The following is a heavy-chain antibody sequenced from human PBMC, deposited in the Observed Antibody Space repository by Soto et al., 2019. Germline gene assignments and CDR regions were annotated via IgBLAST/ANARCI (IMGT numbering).Heavy chain of an antibody. CDR2: VYHIWRT. V-gene: IGHV4-59*03. CDR3: APGYDWFDP. Sequence: QVHLQESGPGLVKPSETLSLTCTVSGASITSSYWTWVRQPPGKGLEWIGYVYHIWRTNYNPSLQSRVTLSVSTSKNQFSLRLTSVTDADTAVYYCAPGYDWFDPWGQGAQVTVSS. J-gene: IGHJ5*02. CDR1: GASITSSY. D-gene: IGHD1-1*01.